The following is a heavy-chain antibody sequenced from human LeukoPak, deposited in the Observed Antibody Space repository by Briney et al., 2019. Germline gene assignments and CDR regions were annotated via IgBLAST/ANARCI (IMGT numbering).Heavy chain of an antibody. CDR3: ARDQLYCTGGICHFDY. Sequence: PGGSLRLSCAASGFTFSSYGMHWVRQAPGKGLEWVAVIWYDGSNKYYADSVKGRFTISRDNSKNTLYLQMNSLRTEDTAVYYCARDQLYCTGGICHFDYWGQGTLVTVSS. D-gene: IGHD2-8*02. CDR1: GFTFSSYG. CDR2: IWYDGSNK. J-gene: IGHJ4*02. V-gene: IGHV3-33*01.